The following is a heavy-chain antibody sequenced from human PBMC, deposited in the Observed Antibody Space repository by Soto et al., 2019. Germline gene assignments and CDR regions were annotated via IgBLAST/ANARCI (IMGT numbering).Heavy chain of an antibody. V-gene: IGHV4-39*01. J-gene: IGHJ6*02. CDR2: IYYSGST. CDR1: GGSISSSSYY. Sequence: QLQLQESGPGLVKPSETLSLTCTVSGGSISSSSYYWGWIRQPPGKGLEWIGSIYYSGSTYYNPSRRSPVTISVATSKNQFSLKLSSVSAADTAVYYCARSTIYYDSSGPLDYYGMDVWGQGTTVTVSS. D-gene: IGHD3-22*01. CDR3: ARSTIYYDSSGPLDYYGMDV.